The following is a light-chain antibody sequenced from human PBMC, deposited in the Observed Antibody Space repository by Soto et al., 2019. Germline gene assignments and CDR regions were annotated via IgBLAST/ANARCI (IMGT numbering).Light chain of an antibody. CDR3: QQYGSSRWT. CDR2: GAS. J-gene: IGKJ1*01. V-gene: IGKV3-20*01. CDR1: QRVGSNY. Sequence: EILLTQSPGTLSLCPGERATLYCRASQRVGSNYLAWYQQNPGQPPRLLIYGASARATGIADRFSGSGSGTDFTLTISRLEPEDFAVYYCQQYGSSRWTFGQGTKVDI.